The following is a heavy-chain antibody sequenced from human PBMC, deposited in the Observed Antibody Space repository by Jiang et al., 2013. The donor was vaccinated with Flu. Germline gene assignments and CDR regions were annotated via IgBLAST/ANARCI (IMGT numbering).Heavy chain of an antibody. D-gene: IGHD3-22*01. CDR2: IYYSGTT. J-gene: IGHJ3*02. CDR3: ARGKRLFSYKVVDGFDI. V-gene: IGHV4-31*03. Sequence: GLVKPSQTLSLACTVSGGSISIADYYWSWIRQHPGKGLEWIGYIYYSGTTYYNPSLKSRLTISVDTSKNQFSLKLNSVTAADTAVYYCARGKRLFSYKVVDGFDIWGPRDNGHRLF. CDR1: GGSISIADYY.